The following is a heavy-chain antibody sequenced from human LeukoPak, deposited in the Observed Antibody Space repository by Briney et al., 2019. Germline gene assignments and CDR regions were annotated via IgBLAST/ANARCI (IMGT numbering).Heavy chain of an antibody. CDR3: AKDRPSSGSGRYFDY. Sequence: PGGSLRLSCAASGFTFSTYSMSWVRQAPGKGLEWVSSISGSDDSTYYADSVKGRFTISRDNSKNTLYLQMNSLRADDTAVYYCAKDRPSSGSGRYFDYWGQGTLVTISS. CDR2: ISGSDDST. V-gene: IGHV3-23*01. J-gene: IGHJ4*02. D-gene: IGHD2-15*01. CDR1: GFTFSTYS.